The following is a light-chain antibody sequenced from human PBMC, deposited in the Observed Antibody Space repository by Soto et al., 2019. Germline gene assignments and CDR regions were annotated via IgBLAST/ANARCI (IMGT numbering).Light chain of an antibody. Sequence: IQMTHSPSSLSACVGCRVTMTCQASQDIKDYLNWYQQKSGKAPKLLIYDASDLETGVPSRFSGSGSGTDFTFTINSLQPEDIATYYCQQYDNLPLTFGGGTKVDIK. J-gene: IGKJ4*01. CDR2: DAS. V-gene: IGKV1-33*01. CDR1: QDIKDY. CDR3: QQYDNLPLT.